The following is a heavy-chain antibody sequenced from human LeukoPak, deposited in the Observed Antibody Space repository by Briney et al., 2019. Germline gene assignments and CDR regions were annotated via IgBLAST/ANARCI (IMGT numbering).Heavy chain of an antibody. CDR3: AAQWFGELSFDI. Sequence: GGSLRLSCAASGFTFSSCAMHWVRQAPGKGLEWVAVISYDGSNKYYADSVKGRFTISRDNSKNTLYLQMNSLRAEDTAVYYCAAQWFGELSFDIWGQGTMVTVSS. CDR1: GFTFSSCA. V-gene: IGHV3-30-3*01. D-gene: IGHD3-10*01. J-gene: IGHJ3*02. CDR2: ISYDGSNK.